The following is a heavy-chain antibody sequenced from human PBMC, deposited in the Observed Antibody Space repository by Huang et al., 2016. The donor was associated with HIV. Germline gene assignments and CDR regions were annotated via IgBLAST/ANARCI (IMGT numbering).Heavy chain of an antibody. Sequence: QLQLQESGPGLVKPSETLSLTCTVSGGPISNSSHYWGWIRQPPGKGLEWIGSSDYRGATHHNPAIKSRVTMSVDASKSQISLNLISVTAADTALYYCVGYCTGGTCFEAFDIWGQGTRVTVSS. CDR3: VGYCTGGTCFEAFDI. J-gene: IGHJ3*02. D-gene: IGHD2-8*02. CDR2: SDYRGAT. V-gene: IGHV4-39*01. CDR1: GGPISNSSHY.